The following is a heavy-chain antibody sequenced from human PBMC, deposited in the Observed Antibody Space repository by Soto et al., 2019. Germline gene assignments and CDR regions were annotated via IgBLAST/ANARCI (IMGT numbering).Heavy chain of an antibody. D-gene: IGHD1-26*01. CDR3: AAALSGSKTLDY. CDR1: GYMFSSFG. V-gene: IGHV1-18*01. Sequence: ASVKVSCKPSGYMFSSFGISWVRQAPGQGLEWMGWIGVYNGKTDYAQKLQDRVIMTTDTVTSTAHMELRSLRSDETAVYYCAAALSGSKTLDYWGQGTLVTVSS. CDR2: IGVYNGKT. J-gene: IGHJ4*02.